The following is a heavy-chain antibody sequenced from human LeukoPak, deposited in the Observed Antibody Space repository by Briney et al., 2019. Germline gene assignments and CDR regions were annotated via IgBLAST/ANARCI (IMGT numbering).Heavy chain of an antibody. J-gene: IGHJ4*02. CDR2: IYYSGST. V-gene: IGHV4-59*12. CDR3: ARREYYDILTGYPQFDY. D-gene: IGHD3-9*01. Sequence: KPSETLSLTCTVSGGSISSYYWSWIRQPPGKGLEWIGYIYYSGSTYYNPSLKSRITISVDTSKNQFSLKLSSVTAADTAVYYCARREYYDILTGYPQFDYWGQGTLVTVSS. CDR1: GGSISSYY.